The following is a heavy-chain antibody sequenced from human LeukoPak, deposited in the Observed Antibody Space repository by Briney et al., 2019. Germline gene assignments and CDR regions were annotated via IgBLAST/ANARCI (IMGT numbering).Heavy chain of an antibody. Sequence: SSETLSLTCTVSGGSISSYYWSWIRQPPGKGLEWIGYIYYGGSTNYNPSLKSRVTISVDTSKNQFSLKLSSVTAADTAVYYCARDSSGYYEGNAFDIWGQGTMVTVSS. D-gene: IGHD3-22*01. CDR2: IYYGGST. CDR3: ARDSSGYYEGNAFDI. J-gene: IGHJ3*02. V-gene: IGHV4-59*01. CDR1: GGSISSYY.